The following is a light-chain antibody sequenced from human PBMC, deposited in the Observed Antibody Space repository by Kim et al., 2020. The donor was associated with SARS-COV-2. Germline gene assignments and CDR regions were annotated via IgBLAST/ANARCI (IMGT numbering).Light chain of an antibody. Sequence: SASVGDRVTITCRASQSVTYWLAWYQQKPGKAPKMLIYDASSLQNGVPPRFSGSGSGTEFTLTISSLQPDDFATYYRQQYSSFSYTFGQGTKLEI. CDR1: QSVTYW. CDR2: DAS. CDR3: QQYSSFSYT. V-gene: IGKV1-5*01. J-gene: IGKJ2*01.